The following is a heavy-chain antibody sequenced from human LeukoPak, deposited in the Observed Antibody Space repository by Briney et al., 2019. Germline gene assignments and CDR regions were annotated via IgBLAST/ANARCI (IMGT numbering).Heavy chain of an antibody. J-gene: IGHJ4*02. D-gene: IGHD5-12*01. Sequence: GESLKISCKGSGYTFTNYWIGWVRQMPGKGLEWMGTIYPGDSDIRHSPSFQGQVTISADKSISTAYLQWSSLKASDTAMYYCARHIAPGYNSGWYFDYWGQGTLVTVSS. CDR1: GYTFTNYW. CDR3: ARHIAPGYNSGWYFDY. CDR2: IYPGDSDI. V-gene: IGHV5-51*01.